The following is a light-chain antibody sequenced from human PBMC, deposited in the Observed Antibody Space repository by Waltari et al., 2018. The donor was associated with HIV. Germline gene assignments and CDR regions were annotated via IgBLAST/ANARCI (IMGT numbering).Light chain of an antibody. CDR1: RGDVGGYNY. V-gene: IGLV2-14*01. Sequence: QSALTQPASVSGSPGQSITISCTGTRGDVGGYNYVSWYQQYPGKAPKLIIYEVNNRPSGVTDRVSGSKSGNTASLTISGLQAEDEADYYCSSYTRSSTLDVFGTGTEVTVL. CDR3: SSYTRSSTLDV. J-gene: IGLJ1*01. CDR2: EVN.